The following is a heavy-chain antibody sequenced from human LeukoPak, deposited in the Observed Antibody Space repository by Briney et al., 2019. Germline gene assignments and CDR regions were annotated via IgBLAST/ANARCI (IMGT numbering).Heavy chain of an antibody. V-gene: IGHV1-46*01. CDR2: INPSGGST. CDR3: ARVDAEGSGVKYFDY. D-gene: IGHD3-10*01. Sequence: ASVKVSCKASGYRFTSYDMHWVRQAPGQGLEWMGIINPSGGSTSYAQKFQGRVTMTRDTSTSTVYMELSSLRSEDTAVYFCARVDAEGSGVKYFDYWGQGTLVTVSS. J-gene: IGHJ4*02. CDR1: GYRFTSYD.